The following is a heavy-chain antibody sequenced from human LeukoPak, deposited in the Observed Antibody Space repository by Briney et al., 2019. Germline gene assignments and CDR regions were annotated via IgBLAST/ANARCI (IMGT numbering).Heavy chain of an antibody. V-gene: IGHV4-59*01. CDR3: ARGGRLGFDP. J-gene: IGHJ5*02. CDR1: GVSISSNY. CDR2: IYYSGST. D-gene: IGHD3-16*01. Sequence: SETLSLTCTVSGVSISSNYWSWIRQPPGKGLEWIGYIYYSGSTNYNPSLKGRVTISVDTSKNQFSLKLSSVTAADTAVYYCARGGRLGFDPWGQGTLVTVSS.